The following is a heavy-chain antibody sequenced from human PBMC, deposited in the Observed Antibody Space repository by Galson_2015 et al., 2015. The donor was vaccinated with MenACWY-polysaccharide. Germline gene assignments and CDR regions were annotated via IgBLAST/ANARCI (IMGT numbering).Heavy chain of an antibody. J-gene: IGHJ4*02. CDR1: GFTFSNSW. CDR2: IKEDGSAK. D-gene: IGHD3-22*01. CDR3: ARDSGYFRFDY. V-gene: IGHV3-7*01. Sequence: SLRLSCAASGFTFSNSWMTWVRQAPGKGLEWVANIKEDGSAKYYVDSVKGRFTISRDNAKNPLYLQMNSLRAEDTALYFCARDSGYFRFDYWGLGTLVTVSS.